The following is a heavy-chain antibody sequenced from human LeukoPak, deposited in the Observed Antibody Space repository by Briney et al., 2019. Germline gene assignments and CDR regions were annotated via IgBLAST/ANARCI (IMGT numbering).Heavy chain of an antibody. CDR1: GGSISSYY. CDR3: AAQDTAMALRYFDY. D-gene: IGHD5-18*01. V-gene: IGHV4-59*01. Sequence: PSETLSLTCTVSGGSISSYYWGWIRQPPGKGLEWIGYIYYSGSTNYNPSLKSRVTISVDTSKNQFSLKLSSVTAADTAVYYCAAQDTAMALRYFDYWGQGTLVTVSS. CDR2: IYYSGST. J-gene: IGHJ4*02.